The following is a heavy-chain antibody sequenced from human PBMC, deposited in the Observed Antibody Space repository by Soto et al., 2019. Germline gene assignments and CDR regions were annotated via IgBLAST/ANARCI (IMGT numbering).Heavy chain of an antibody. J-gene: IGHJ4*02. V-gene: IGHV3-21*01. CDR3: ASAGYSSSWSRGYFDY. CDR2: ISSSSSYI. D-gene: IGHD6-13*01. CDR1: GFTFSSYS. Sequence: GGSLRLSCAASGFTFSSYSMNWVRQAPGKGLEWVSSISSSSSYIYYADSVKGRFTISRDNAKNSLYLQMNSLRAEDTAVYYCASAGYSSSWSRGYFDYWGQGTLVTVSS.